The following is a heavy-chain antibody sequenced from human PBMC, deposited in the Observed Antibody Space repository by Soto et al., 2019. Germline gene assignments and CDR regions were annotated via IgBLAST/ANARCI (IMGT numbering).Heavy chain of an antibody. Sequence: PSETLSLTCTVSGGSISSGGYYWSWIRQHPGKGLEWIGYIYYSGSTYYNPSLKSRVTISVDTSKNQFSLKLSSVTAADTAVYYCARATDDFWSGYGNWFDPWGQGTLVTVSS. CDR1: GGSISSGGYY. D-gene: IGHD3-3*01. J-gene: IGHJ5*02. V-gene: IGHV4-31*03. CDR3: ARATDDFWSGYGNWFDP. CDR2: IYYSGST.